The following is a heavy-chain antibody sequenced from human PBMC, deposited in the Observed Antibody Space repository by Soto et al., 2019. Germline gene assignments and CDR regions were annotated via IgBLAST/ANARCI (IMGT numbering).Heavy chain of an antibody. J-gene: IGHJ4*02. CDR3: ARATGADKDDY. D-gene: IGHD3-10*01. V-gene: IGHV3-7*04. CDR1: GFTFNSYW. CDR2: IKEDGSER. Sequence: ESGGGLVQPGGSLRLSCAASGFTFNSYWMSWVRQAPGKGLEWVANIKEDGSERYYLDSVKGRFTISRDNAKNSLYLQMDNLRAEDTAGYSCARATGADKDDYWGQGTLVTVSS.